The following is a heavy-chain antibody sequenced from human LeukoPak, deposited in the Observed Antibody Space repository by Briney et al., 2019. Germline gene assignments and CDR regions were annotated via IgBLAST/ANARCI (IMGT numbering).Heavy chain of an antibody. V-gene: IGHV5-51*01. CDR2: IYPGDSDT. CDR1: GYGFSNYW. Sequence: GESLKISCKGSGYGFSNYWIGWVRQMPGKGLEWMGIIYPGDSDTGYSPSFQGQVTISADKSISTAYLQWSSLKASDTAMYDCARHYYDYVWGSYGIDYWGQGTLVTVSS. CDR3: ARHYYDYVWGSYGIDY. J-gene: IGHJ4*02. D-gene: IGHD3-16*01.